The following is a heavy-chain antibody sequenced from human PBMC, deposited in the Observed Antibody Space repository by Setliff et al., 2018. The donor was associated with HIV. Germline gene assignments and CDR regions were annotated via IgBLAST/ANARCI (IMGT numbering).Heavy chain of an antibody. V-gene: IGHV4-31*03. CDR1: GGSISSGGYY. D-gene: IGHD5-12*01. J-gene: IGHJ6*03. Sequence: SETLSLTCTVSGGSISSGGYYWSWIRQHPGKGLEWIGYIYYSGSTYYNPSLKSRVTISIDTSKNQLSLKLSSVTAADTAVYYCARGLVVVTDSDYDTNYYYYYYRDVWGKGTTVTVS. CDR2: IYYSGST. CDR3: ARGLVVVTDSDYDTNYYYYYYRDV.